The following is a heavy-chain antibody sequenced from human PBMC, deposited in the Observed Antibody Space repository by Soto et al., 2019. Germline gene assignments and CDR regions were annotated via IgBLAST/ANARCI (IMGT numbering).Heavy chain of an antibody. CDR3: ASYRGAFYFDS. J-gene: IGHJ4*02. D-gene: IGHD4-4*01. CDR1: GRSMSSNY. Sequence: PETLSLTCSVSGRSMSSNYWSWIRQPPDKGLEWLGYVFDGGTDYNPTLESRVSMSVETTKSQFSLKLTSVTAADTAVYYCASYRGAFYFDSWGQGIQVTVSS. CDR2: VFDGGT. V-gene: IGHV4-59*01.